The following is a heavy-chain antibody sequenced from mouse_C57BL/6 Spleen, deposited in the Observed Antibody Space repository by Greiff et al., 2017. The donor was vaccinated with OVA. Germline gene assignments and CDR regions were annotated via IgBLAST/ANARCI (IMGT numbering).Heavy chain of an antibody. V-gene: IGHV5-9-1*02. CDR1: GFTFSSYA. CDR3: TRGDYDGGFAY. J-gene: IGHJ3*01. CDR2: LSSGGDYT. Sequence: EVQGVESGEGLVKPGGSLKLSCAASGFTFSSYAMSWVRQTPEKRLEWVASLSSGGDYTYYADTVKGRFTISRDNARNTLYLQMGSLKSEDTAMYYCTRGDYDGGFAYWGQGTLVTVSA. D-gene: IGHD2-4*01.